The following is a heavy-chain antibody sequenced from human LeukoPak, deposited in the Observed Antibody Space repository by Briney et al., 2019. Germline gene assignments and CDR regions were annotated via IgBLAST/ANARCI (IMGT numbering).Heavy chain of an antibody. Sequence: SETLSLTCTVSGYSISSGYYWGWIRQPPGKGLEWIGSTYHSGSTYYNPSLKSRVTISVDTSRNQFSLKLSSVTAADTAVYYCARDAKYYYGSRTYFFFEYWGQGTLLSVSS. D-gene: IGHD3-10*01. CDR1: GYSISSGYY. CDR2: TYHSGST. J-gene: IGHJ4*02. CDR3: ARDAKYYYGSRTYFFFEY. V-gene: IGHV4-38-2*02.